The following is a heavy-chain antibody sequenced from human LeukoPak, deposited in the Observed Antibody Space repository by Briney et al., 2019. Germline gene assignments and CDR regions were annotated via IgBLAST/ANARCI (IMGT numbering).Heavy chain of an antibody. CDR1: GFTFSSYA. CDR3: AKVSSVFGVVTPPYFDY. V-gene: IGHV3-23*01. J-gene: IGHJ4*02. CDR2: ISGSGGST. D-gene: IGHD3-3*01. Sequence: PGGSLRLSCAASGFTFSSYAMSWVRQAPGKGLEWVSAISGSGGSTYYADSVKGRFTISRDNSKNTLYLQMNSLRAEDTAVYYCAKVSSVFGVVTPPYFDYWGQGTLVTVSS.